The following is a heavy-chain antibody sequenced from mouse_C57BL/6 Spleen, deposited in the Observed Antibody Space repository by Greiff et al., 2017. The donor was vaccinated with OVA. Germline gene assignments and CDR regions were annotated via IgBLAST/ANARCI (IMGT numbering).Heavy chain of an antibody. CDR1: GYTFTDYY. V-gene: IGHV1-26*01. Sequence: EVQLQQSGPELVKPGASVKISCKASGYTFTDYYMNWVTQSHGKSLEWIGDINPNNGGTSYNQKFKGKATLTVDKSSSTAYMELRGLTSEDSAVYYCARRATTVVATSYFDYWGQGTTLTVSS. CDR3: ARRATTVVATSYFDY. CDR2: INPNNGGT. J-gene: IGHJ2*01. D-gene: IGHD1-1*01.